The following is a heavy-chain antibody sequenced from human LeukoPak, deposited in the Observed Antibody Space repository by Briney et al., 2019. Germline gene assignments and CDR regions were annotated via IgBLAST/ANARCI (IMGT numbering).Heavy chain of an antibody. CDR2: INHSGST. CDR3: ARLDRRQWLVIDY. CDR1: GGSFSGYY. V-gene: IGHV4-34*01. D-gene: IGHD6-19*01. Sequence: SETLSLTCAVYGGSFSGYYWSWIRQPPGKGLEWIGEINHSGSTNYNPSFKSRVTISVDTSKNQFSLKLSSVTAADTAVYYCARLDRRQWLVIDYWGQGTLVTVSS. J-gene: IGHJ4*02.